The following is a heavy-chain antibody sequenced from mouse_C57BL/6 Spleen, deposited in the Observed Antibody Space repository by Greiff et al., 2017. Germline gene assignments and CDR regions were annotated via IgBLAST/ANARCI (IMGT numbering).Heavy chain of an antibody. D-gene: IGHD2-4*01. CDR2: IYPGDGDT. V-gene: IGHV1-82*01. CDR3: ARETTMITRVFDY. Sequence: QVQLQQSGPELVKPGASVKISCKASGYAFSSSWMNWVKQRPGKGLEWIGRIYPGDGDTNYNGKFKGKATLTADKSSSTAYMQLSSLTSEDSAVYFGARETTMITRVFDYWGQGTTLTVSS. CDR1: GYAFSSSW. J-gene: IGHJ2*01.